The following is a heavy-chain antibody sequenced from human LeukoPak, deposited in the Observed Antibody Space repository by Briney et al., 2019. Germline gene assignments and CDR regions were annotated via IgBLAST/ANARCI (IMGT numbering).Heavy chain of an antibody. CDR1: GGSISSYY. Sequence: SETLSLTCSVSGGSISSYYWSWIRQPPGKGLEWIGYIHYSGSTNYNPSLKSRVTISVDTSKNQFSLKLKSVTAADTAVYYCASGGYTSDYAMLAAWFDPWGQGTLVTVSS. D-gene: IGHD5-18*01. CDR2: IHYSGST. V-gene: IGHV4-59*01. J-gene: IGHJ5*02. CDR3: ASGGYTSDYAMLAAWFDP.